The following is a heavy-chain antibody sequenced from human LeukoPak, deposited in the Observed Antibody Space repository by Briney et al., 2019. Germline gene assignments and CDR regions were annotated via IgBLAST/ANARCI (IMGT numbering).Heavy chain of an antibody. CDR2: IKQDGSEK. V-gene: IGHV3-7*01. CDR3: ARGMVVAAALSSGMDV. CDR1: GFTFSSYW. Sequence: GGSLRLSCAASGFTFSSYWMSWVRQAPGKGLEWVANIKQDGSEKYYVDSVKGRFTISRDNAKNSLYLQMNSLRAEDTAVYYCARGMVVAAALSSGMDVWGQGTAVTVSS. J-gene: IGHJ6*02. D-gene: IGHD6-13*01.